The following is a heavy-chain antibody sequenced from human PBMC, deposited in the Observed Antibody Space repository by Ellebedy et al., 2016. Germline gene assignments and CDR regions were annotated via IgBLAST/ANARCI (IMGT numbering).Heavy chain of an antibody. Sequence: GGSLRLSXAASGFTFNSYGMHWVRQAPGKGLEWVAVISYDGSNKYYADSVKGRFTISRDNSKNTLYLQMNSLRAEDTAVYYCAKARDYYDRRGYPSFDYFDYWGQGTLVTVSS. D-gene: IGHD3-22*01. CDR3: AKARDYYDRRGYPSFDYFDY. J-gene: IGHJ4*02. V-gene: IGHV3-30*18. CDR1: GFTFNSYG. CDR2: ISYDGSNK.